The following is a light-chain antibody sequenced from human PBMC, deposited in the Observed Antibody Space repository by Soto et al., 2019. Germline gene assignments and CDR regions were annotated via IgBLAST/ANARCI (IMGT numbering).Light chain of an antibody. V-gene: IGLV7-46*01. Sequence: QAVVTQAPSLTVSPGGTVTLTCGSSTGVVTSTHYPYWFQQKPGQAPRTLIYDTSNKHSCTPARFSGSRIGGTAALTLSGARPEDESYYYSLIVYGVAWVFGGGTQLTVL. J-gene: IGLJ3*02. CDR3: LIVYGVAWV. CDR2: DTS. CDR1: TGVVTSTHY.